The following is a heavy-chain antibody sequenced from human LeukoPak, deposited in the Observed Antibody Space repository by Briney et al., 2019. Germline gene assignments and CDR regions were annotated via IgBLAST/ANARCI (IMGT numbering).Heavy chain of an antibody. D-gene: IGHD6-19*01. CDR1: GGSISSYY. CDR2: IYYSGST. V-gene: IGHV4-59*01. Sequence: PSETLSLTCTVSGGSISSYYWSWIRQPPGKGLEWIGYIYYSGSTNYNPSLKSRDTISVDTSKNQFSLKLSSVTAADTAVYYCARAARIAVAGFFDYWGQGTLVTVSS. CDR3: ARAARIAVAGFFDY. J-gene: IGHJ4*02.